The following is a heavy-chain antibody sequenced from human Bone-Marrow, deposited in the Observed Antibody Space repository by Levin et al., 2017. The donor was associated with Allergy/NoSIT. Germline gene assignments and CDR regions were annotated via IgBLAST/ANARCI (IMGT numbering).Heavy chain of an antibody. CDR2: ISWNSDYI. J-gene: IGHJ3*02. V-gene: IGHV3-9*01. D-gene: IGHD3-3*01. Sequence: GGSLRLSCAASGFTFDVYSMHWVRQAPGKGLEWVSSISWNSDYIGYADSMKGRFTISRDNSKDTLYLQMNSLRAEDTAVYYCAKDKSSDFWSSSYSESAFDIWGQGTVVIVSS. CDR1: GFTFDVYS. CDR3: AKDKSSDFWSSSYSESAFDI.